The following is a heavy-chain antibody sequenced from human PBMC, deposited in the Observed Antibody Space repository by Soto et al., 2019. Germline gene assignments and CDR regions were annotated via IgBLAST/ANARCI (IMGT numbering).Heavy chain of an antibody. Sequence: GGSLRLSCAASGFTFSSYSMNWVRQAPGKGLEWVSYISSSSSTIYYADSVKGRFTISRDNAKNSLYLQMNSLRAEDTAVYYCATDDGDYGGGMDVWGQGTTVTVSS. CDR2: ISSSSSTI. J-gene: IGHJ6*02. D-gene: IGHD4-17*01. V-gene: IGHV3-48*01. CDR1: GFTFSSYS. CDR3: ATDDGDYGGGMDV.